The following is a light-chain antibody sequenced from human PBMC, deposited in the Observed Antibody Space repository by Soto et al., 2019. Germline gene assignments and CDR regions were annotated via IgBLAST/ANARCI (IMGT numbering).Light chain of an antibody. V-gene: IGKV3-20*01. Sequence: EIVLTQSPGTLSLSPGERATLSCRASQSVSSRSLAWYQQKPGQAPSLLMYGTSTRATGVPDRFSGSGSGTDFTLTISRLEPEDFAVYYCQQYGSSPLTFGGGTKVEIK. CDR1: QSVSSRS. J-gene: IGKJ4*01. CDR2: GTS. CDR3: QQYGSSPLT.